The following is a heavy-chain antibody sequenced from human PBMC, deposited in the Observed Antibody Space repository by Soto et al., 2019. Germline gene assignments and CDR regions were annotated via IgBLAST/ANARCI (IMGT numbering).Heavy chain of an antibody. CDR2: ISSSGSTI. CDR3: ARDDSLGYCSGGSCYVDY. Sequence: GGSLRLSCAASGFTFDDYAMHWVRQAPGKGLEWVSYISSSGSTIYYADSVKGRFTISRDNAKNSLYLQMNSLRAEDTAVYYCARDDSLGYCSGGSCYVDYWGQGTLVTVSS. CDR1: GFTFDDYA. D-gene: IGHD2-15*01. V-gene: IGHV3-11*01. J-gene: IGHJ4*02.